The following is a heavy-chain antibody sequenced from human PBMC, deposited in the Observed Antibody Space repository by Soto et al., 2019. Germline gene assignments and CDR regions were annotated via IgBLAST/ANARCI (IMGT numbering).Heavy chain of an antibody. CDR3: AYRPPTLERRKVNWFGS. J-gene: IGHJ5*01. D-gene: IGHD3-3*01. CDR1: GFSLSTTGVA. CDR2: IYWDDDK. V-gene: IGHV2-5*02. Sequence: QVTLKESGPTLVRPTETITVTCNYSGFSLSTTGVAVSWIRQPPGKALEWLALIYWDDDKRYSPSLKNRLAIAKDTSRSQVVLTLTNADPVDTATYFCAYRPPTLERRKVNWFGSWGQGTLVTVSS.